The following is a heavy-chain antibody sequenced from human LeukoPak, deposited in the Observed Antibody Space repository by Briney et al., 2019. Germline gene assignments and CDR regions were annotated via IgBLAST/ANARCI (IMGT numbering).Heavy chain of an antibody. V-gene: IGHV3-21*01. J-gene: IGHJ4*02. D-gene: IGHD4-23*01. CDR2: ISSSSTYI. Sequence: PGGPLRLSCAASGFTFSTYTMNWVRQAPGKGLEWVSYISSSSTYIYYADSVKGRFTISRDNAKNSLYLQMNNLRAEDTAMYYCARDGDYGGTDFDSWGQGTLVTVSS. CDR1: GFTFSTYT. CDR3: ARDGDYGGTDFDS.